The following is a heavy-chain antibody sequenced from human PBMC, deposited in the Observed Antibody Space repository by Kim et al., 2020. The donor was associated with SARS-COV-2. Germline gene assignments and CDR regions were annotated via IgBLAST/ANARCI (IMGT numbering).Heavy chain of an antibody. CDR3: ARDHTGTELDY. CDR1: GYTFTSSG. J-gene: IGHJ4*02. CDR2: ISAYNGNT. D-gene: IGHD4-17*01. V-gene: IGHV1-18*04. Sequence: ASVKVSCKASGYTFTSSGISWVRQAPGQGLEWMGWISAYNGNTNYAQKLQGRVTMTTDTSTNTAYMELRSLRSDDTAVFYCARDHTGTELDYWGQGTLVTVSS.